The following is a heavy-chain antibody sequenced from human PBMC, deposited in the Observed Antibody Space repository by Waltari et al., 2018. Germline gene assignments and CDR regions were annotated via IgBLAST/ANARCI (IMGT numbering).Heavy chain of an antibody. V-gene: IGHV3-48*04. CDR1: GFTFSSYS. CDR3: ARNGAYEISNEVDFDF. Sequence: EKQLVESGGDLVQPGGSLRLSCVASGFTFSSYSMNWVRQAPGKGLQWLSYISSSGTTYYEDSVEGRFTVSRDNAKNSLYLQLNGLRAEDTAVYYCARNGAYEISNEVDFDFWGQGTLVTVSS. J-gene: IGHJ4*02. CDR2: ISSSGTT. D-gene: IGHD3-3*01.